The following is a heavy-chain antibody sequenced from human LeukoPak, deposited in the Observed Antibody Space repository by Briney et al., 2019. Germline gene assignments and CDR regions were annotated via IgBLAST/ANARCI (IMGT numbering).Heavy chain of an antibody. J-gene: IGHJ6*03. D-gene: IGHD3-3*01. Sequence: PSETLSLTCTVSGGSISSGSYSWTWIRQPAGKGLEWVGRIYTTGSTNYNPSLKSRVTISVDTSKNQFSLKLSSVTAADTAVYYCARGANDFWSPYYYYYMDVWGIGTTVTVSS. V-gene: IGHV4-61*02. CDR1: GGSISSGSYS. CDR2: IYTTGST. CDR3: ARGANDFWSPYYYYYMDV.